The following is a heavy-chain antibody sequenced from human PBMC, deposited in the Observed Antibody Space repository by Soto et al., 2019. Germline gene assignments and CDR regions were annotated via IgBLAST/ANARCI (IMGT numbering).Heavy chain of an antibody. CDR3: ARSLLVMEVIDETLDY. Sequence: SGPTLVYPTQTLTMTCSFSGFSLTTTGVGVAWIRQPPGKALEWLALIYSNDDKRYSPSLSSRLTVSRDTSKNQVVLSMTDVDPMDTVTYYCARSLLVMEVIDETLDYWGQGILVTVSS. CDR2: IYSNDDK. CDR1: GFSLTTTGVG. J-gene: IGHJ4*02. V-gene: IGHV2-5*01. D-gene: IGHD2-21*01.